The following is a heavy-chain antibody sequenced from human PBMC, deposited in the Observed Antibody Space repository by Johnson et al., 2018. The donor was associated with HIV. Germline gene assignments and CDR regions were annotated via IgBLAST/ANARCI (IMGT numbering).Heavy chain of an antibody. J-gene: IGHJ3*02. CDR2: RRYDGRNK. V-gene: IGHV3-30*02. CDR1: GFTFSSYG. CDR3: ARAYSSSWYRHDSFDI. D-gene: IGHD6-13*01. Sequence: VHLVESGGGVVQPGGSLRLSCAASGFTFSSYGMHWVRQAPGKGLEWVAFRRYDGRNKYYVDSVKGRFTISRDNSKNTLYLQMNSLRAEDTAVYYCARAYSSSWYRHDSFDIWGQGTMVTVFS.